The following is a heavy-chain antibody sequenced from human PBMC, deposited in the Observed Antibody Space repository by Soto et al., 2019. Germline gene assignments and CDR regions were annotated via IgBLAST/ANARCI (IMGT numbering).Heavy chain of an antibody. J-gene: IGHJ4*02. CDR1: GGSISRSSYY. D-gene: IGHD5-12*01. CDR2: IYYSGST. CDR3: ARYQWLRGFDY. Sequence: LQLQESGPGLVKPSETLSLTCTVSGGSISRSSYYWGWIRQPPGKGLEWIGSIYYSGSTYYNPSLKSRVTTSGDTSKNQFSLKLSSVTAADTAVYYCARYQWLRGFDYWGQGTLVTVSS. V-gene: IGHV4-39*01.